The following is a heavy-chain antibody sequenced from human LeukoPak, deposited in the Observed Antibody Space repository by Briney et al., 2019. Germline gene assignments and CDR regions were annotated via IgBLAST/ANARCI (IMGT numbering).Heavy chain of an antibody. V-gene: IGHV1-18*01. D-gene: IGHD1-26*01. Sequence: ASVKVSCKTSGYTFTYYVITWVRQAPGQGLEWMGWINAYNGNTNDAQKFQGRVTMTTDTSTSTAYMELRSLRSDDTAVYYCARGEKPYDYWGQGTLVSVSS. J-gene: IGHJ4*02. CDR1: GYTFTYYV. CDR3: ARGEKPYDY. CDR2: INAYNGNT.